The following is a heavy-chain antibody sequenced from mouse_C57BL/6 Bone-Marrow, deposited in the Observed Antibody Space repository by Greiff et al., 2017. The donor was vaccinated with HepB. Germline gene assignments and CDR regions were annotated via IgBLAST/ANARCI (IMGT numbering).Heavy chain of an antibody. V-gene: IGHV1-18*01. D-gene: IGHD2-4*01. J-gene: IGHJ3*01. CDR1: GYTFTDYN. Sequence: VHVKQSGPELVKPGASVKIPCKASGYTFTDYNMDWVKQSHGKSLEWIGDINPNNGGTIYNQKFKGKATLTVDKSSSTAYMELRSLTSEDTAVYYCARWGDYDVAWFAYWGQGTLVTVSA. CDR3: ARWGDYDVAWFAY. CDR2: INPNNGGT.